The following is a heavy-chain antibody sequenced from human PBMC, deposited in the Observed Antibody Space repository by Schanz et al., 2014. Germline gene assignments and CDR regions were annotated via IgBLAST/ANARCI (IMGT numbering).Heavy chain of an antibody. J-gene: IGHJ4*02. CDR1: GFTVSSNY. D-gene: IGHD6-6*01. CDR3: VPMSIAAH. CDR2: TYSGGST. V-gene: IGHV3-66*01. Sequence: EVHLLESGGGLVQPGGSLRLSCAASGFTVSSNYMSWVRQAPGKGLEWVSITYSGGSTYYADSVKGRFTISRDNAKNSLYLQMNSLRAEDTAVYYCVPMSIAAHWGQGTLVTVSS.